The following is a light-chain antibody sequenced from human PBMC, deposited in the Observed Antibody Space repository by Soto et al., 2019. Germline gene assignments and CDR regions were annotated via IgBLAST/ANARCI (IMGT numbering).Light chain of an antibody. V-gene: IGKV3-15*01. CDR1: RSVSSN. Sequence: EIVMTQSPATLSVSPGERATLSCRASRSVSSNLAWFQQKPGQAPRLLIYGASTRATGIPVRFSGSGSGTEFTLTISRLQSEDFAVYYCQQYYNWPPYTFGQGTKLEI. CDR3: QQYYNWPPYT. CDR2: GAS. J-gene: IGKJ2*01.